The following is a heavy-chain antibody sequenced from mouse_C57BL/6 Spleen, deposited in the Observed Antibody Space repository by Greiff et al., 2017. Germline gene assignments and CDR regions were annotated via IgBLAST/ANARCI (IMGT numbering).Heavy chain of an antibody. CDR2: IYPSDSET. Sequence: QVQLQQPGAELVRPGSSVKLSCKASGYTFTSYWLDWVQQRPGQGLEWIGNIYPSDSETHYTQQFKDKATLTVDKNSSTAYMQLSSLTSEDPAVYYCARGSSGYEAYWGQGALVTVSA. V-gene: IGHV1-61*01. D-gene: IGHD3-2*02. CDR3: ARGSSGYEAY. CDR1: GYTFTSYW. J-gene: IGHJ3*01.